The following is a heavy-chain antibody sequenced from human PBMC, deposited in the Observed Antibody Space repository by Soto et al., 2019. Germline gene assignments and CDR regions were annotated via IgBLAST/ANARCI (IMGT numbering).Heavy chain of an antibody. CDR3: AREGGYLDC. CDR1: GGPTRSSRHY. V-gene: IGHV4-39*02. J-gene: IGHJ4*02. CDR2: IDESGDS. D-gene: IGHD3-16*01. Sequence: SETLSLTCTVYGGPTRSSRHYWRCIRQSPGTGLEWIGCIDESGDSYYNPSLKSRVTISGDTSKNQFSPKLISVTGADSAIYYCAREGGYLDCWGQGTLLTVSS.